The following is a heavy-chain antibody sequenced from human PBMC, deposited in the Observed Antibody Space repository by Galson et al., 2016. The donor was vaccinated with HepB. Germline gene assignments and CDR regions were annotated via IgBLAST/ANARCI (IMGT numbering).Heavy chain of an antibody. Sequence: SLRLSCAASGFIFNSYSMNWVRQAPGKGLEWISYISSSSNSMYYADSVKGRFTISRDNAKNSLYLQMNSLRDEDTAVYYCARDSWDIVVVSPAMFTFDIWGQGTMVTVSS. CDR3: ARDSWDIVVVSPAMFTFDI. J-gene: IGHJ3*02. D-gene: IGHD2-2*01. CDR2: ISSSSNSM. V-gene: IGHV3-48*02. CDR1: GFIFNSYS.